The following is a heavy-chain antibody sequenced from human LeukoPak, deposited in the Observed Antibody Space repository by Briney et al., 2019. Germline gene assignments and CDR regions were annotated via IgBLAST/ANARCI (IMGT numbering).Heavy chain of an antibody. V-gene: IGHV4-34*01. CDR3: ARGSYYYGSGSLFRNWFDP. D-gene: IGHD3-10*01. Sequence: SETLSLTCAVYGGSFSGYYWSWIRQPPGKGLEWIGEINHSGSTNYNPSLRSRVTISVDTSKNQFSLKLSSVTAADTAVYYCARGSYYYGSGSLFRNWFDPWGQGTLVTVSS. J-gene: IGHJ5*02. CDR2: INHSGST. CDR1: GGSFSGYY.